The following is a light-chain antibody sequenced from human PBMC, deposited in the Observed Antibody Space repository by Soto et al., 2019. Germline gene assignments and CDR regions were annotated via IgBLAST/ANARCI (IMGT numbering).Light chain of an antibody. CDR2: RAS. CDR1: QTIGNY. J-gene: IGKJ1*01. Sequence: TQSPASLSASVGDRVTITCRASQTIGNYLNWYQQKPGKAPTVVIYRASTLQSGVPSRFSGSGSGADFTLTISSLQPEDFATYYCQQSYSTPEGTFGQGRKVEIX. V-gene: IGKV1-39*01. CDR3: QQSYSTPEGT.